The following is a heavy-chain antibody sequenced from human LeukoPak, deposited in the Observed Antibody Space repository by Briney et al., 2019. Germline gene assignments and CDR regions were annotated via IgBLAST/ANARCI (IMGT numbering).Heavy chain of an antibody. Sequence: GGSLRLSCAASGFTFSNYAMSWVRQAPGKGLEWVSGISGGGHSTYYADSVKGRFTISRDNSKNTLYLQMNSLRAEDTAVYYCAKDLVLYPAGAFDIWGQGTMVTVSS. CDR3: AKDLVLYPAGAFDI. CDR2: ISGGGHST. D-gene: IGHD2-15*01. CDR1: GFTFSNYA. J-gene: IGHJ3*02. V-gene: IGHV3-23*01.